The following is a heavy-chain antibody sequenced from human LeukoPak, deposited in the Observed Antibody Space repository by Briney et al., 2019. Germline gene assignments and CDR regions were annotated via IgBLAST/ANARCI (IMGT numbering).Heavy chain of an antibody. D-gene: IGHD2-15*01. V-gene: IGHV3-30*18. CDR1: GFTFSSYG. Sequence: PGGSLRLSCAASGFTFSSYGMHWVRQAPGKGLEWVAVISYDGSNKYYADSVKGRFTISRDNSKNTLYLQMNSLRAEDTAVYYCVKGKLPGDWGQGTLVTVSS. CDR3: VKGKLPGD. J-gene: IGHJ4*02. CDR2: ISYDGSNK.